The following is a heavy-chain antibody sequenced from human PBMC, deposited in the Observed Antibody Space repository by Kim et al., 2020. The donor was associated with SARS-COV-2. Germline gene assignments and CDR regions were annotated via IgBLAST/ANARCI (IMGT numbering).Heavy chain of an antibody. CDR3: GYGDYKGWYFDL. CDR2: IIPIFGTA. V-gene: IGHV1-69*13. CDR1: GGTFSSYA. J-gene: IGHJ2*01. Sequence: SVKVSCKASGGTFSSYAISWVRQAPRQGLEWMGGIIPIFGTANYAQKFQGRVTITADESTSTAYMELSSLRSEDTAVYYCGYGDYKGWYFDLWGRGTLVTVSS. D-gene: IGHD4-17*01.